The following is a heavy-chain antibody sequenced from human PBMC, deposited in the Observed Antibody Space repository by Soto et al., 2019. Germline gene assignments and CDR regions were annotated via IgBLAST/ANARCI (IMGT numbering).Heavy chain of an antibody. V-gene: IGHV4-34*01. J-gene: IGHJ6*02. CDR2: INHSGST. Sequence: NPSETLSLTCAVYGGSFSGYYWSWIRQPPGKGLEWIGEINHSGSTNYNPSLKSRVTISVDTSKNQFSLKLSSVTAADTAVYYCARRLGRGYSGYDYKGESYYYYGMDVWGQGTTVTVSS. CDR1: GGSFSGYY. CDR3: ARRLGRGYSGYDYKGESYYYYGMDV. D-gene: IGHD5-12*01.